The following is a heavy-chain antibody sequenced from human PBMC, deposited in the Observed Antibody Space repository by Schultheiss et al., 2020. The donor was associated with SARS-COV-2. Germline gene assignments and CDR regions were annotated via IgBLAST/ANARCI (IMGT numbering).Heavy chain of an antibody. V-gene: IGHV4-38-2*02. CDR3: ARRRDIVVVVAATPFDY. Sequence: SETLSLTCSVSVDSMSNDYWSWIRQPPGKGLEWFGSIYYSGSTYYNPSLKSRVTISVDTSKNQFSLKLSSVTAADTAVYYCARRRDIVVVVAATPFDYWGQGTLVTVSS. D-gene: IGHD2-15*01. CDR2: IYYSGST. CDR1: VDSMSNDY. J-gene: IGHJ4*02.